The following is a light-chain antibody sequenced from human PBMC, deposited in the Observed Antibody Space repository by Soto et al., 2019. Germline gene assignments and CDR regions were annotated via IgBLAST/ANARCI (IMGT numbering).Light chain of an antibody. J-gene: IGLJ1*01. Sequence: QSVLTQPPSVSGAPGQRVTISCTGSSSNIGAGYVVHWYQQLPGAAPKLLIFSDNNRPSGVPDRFSGSKSGTSASLAITELRAEDGADYYCQSYDNNSDYVFGTGTKVTVL. CDR1: SSNIGAGYV. V-gene: IGLV1-40*01. CDR3: QSYDNNSDYV. CDR2: SDN.